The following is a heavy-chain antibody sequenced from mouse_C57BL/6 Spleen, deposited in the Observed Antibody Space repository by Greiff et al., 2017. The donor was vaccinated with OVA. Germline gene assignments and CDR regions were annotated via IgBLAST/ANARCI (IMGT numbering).Heavy chain of an antibody. CDR2: IRSKSNNYAT. Sequence: VQLKESGGGLVQPKGSLKLSCAASGFSFNTYAMNWVRQAPGKGLEWVARIRSKSNNYATYYADSVKDRFTISRDDSESMLYLQMNNLKTEDTAMYYCVRHGWLGDAMDYWGQGTSVTVSS. CDR3: VRHGWLGDAMDY. CDR1: GFSFNTYA. V-gene: IGHV10-1*01. J-gene: IGHJ4*01. D-gene: IGHD2-3*01.